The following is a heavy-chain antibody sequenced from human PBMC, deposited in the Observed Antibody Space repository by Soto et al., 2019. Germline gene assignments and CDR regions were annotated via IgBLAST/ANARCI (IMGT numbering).Heavy chain of an antibody. CDR1: GGSVRSGSYY. J-gene: IGHJ4*01. CDR3: ARRYCSSTSCYRVFDY. V-gene: IGHV4-61*01. CDR2: IYYSGSA. Sequence: GTMDITCTVSGGSVRSGSYYWSWIRQPPGKGLEWIGYIYYSGSANYNPSLKSRVTISVDTSKNQFSLKLSSVTAADTAVYYCARRYCSSTSCYRVFDYWGHGNLVTVSS. D-gene: IGHD2-2*02.